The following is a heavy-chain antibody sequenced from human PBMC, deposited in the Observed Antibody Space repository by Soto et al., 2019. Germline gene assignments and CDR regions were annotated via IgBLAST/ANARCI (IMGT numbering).Heavy chain of an antibody. CDR1: GFTFSSYG. CDR3: AKIYCTNGVCYEQSFDY. Sequence: QVQLVESGGGVVQPGRSLRLSCAASGFTFSSYGMHWVRQAPGKGLEWVAVMSYDGSNKYYADSVKGRFTISRDNSKNTLYLQMNSLRAEDTAVYYCAKIYCTNGVCYEQSFDYWGQGTLVTVSS. D-gene: IGHD2-8*01. J-gene: IGHJ4*02. CDR2: MSYDGSNK. V-gene: IGHV3-30*18.